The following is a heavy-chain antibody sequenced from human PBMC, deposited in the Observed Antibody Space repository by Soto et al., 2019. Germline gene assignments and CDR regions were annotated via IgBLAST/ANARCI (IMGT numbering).Heavy chain of an antibody. V-gene: IGHV3-23*01. CDR1: GFTFSSYA. J-gene: IGHJ5*02. CDR2: ISGSGGST. Sequence: PGGSLRLSCAASGFTFSSYATSWVRQAPGKGLEWVSAISGSGGSTYYADSVKGRFTISRDNSKNTLYLQMNSLRAEDTAVYYCAKDQYSGYDYLNWFDPWGQGTLVTVSS. CDR3: AKDQYSGYDYLNWFDP. D-gene: IGHD5-12*01.